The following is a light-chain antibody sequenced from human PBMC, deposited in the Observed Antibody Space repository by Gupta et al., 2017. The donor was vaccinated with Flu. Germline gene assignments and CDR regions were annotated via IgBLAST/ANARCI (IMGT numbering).Light chain of an antibody. CDR2: GVT. CDR1: PTNDIVTYNF. Sequence: QSALTQPASVSGSPGQSITISCTTTPTNDIVTYNFVSWYQFRPGAAPKLMIFGVTNRPSGVSHRFSGSKSGNTASLTISGLQSQDEAYYFCGSYTGKSDWMFGGGTKLTVL. J-gene: IGLJ3*02. CDR3: GSYTGKSDWM. V-gene: IGLV2-14*01.